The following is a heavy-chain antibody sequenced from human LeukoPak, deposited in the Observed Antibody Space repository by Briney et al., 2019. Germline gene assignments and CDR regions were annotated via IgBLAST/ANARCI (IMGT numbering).Heavy chain of an antibody. Sequence: GGSLRLSCSASGFTFSSYVMHWVRQAPGKGLEYVSAISSNGGSTYYADSVKGRFTISRDNSKNTLYLQMSSLRAEDTAVYYCVSSIVGATHAFDIWGQGTMVTVSS. V-gene: IGHV3-64D*09. CDR1: GFTFSSYV. CDR3: VSSIVGATHAFDI. CDR2: ISSNGGST. D-gene: IGHD1-26*01. J-gene: IGHJ3*02.